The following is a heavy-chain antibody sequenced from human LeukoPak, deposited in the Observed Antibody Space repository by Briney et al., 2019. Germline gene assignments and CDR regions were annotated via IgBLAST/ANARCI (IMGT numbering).Heavy chain of an antibody. CDR3: ARGLESYDSSNYPVLSS. D-gene: IGHD3-22*01. CDR2: MNPNSGDT. V-gene: IGHV1-8*03. Sequence: GASVKVSCKASGYTFSNYDINWVRQATGQGLEWMGWMNPNSGDTRYAQKFQGRVTITRNTSINTAYMELSSLRSGDTAVDYCARGLESYDSSNYPVLSSWGQGTLVTVFS. J-gene: IGHJ4*02. CDR1: GYTFSNYD.